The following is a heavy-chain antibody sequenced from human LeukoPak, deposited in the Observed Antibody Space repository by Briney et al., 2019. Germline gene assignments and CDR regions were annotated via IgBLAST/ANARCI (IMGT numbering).Heavy chain of an antibody. J-gene: IGHJ4*02. CDR2: IYYSGST. CDR1: GASMRNYY. CDR3: ARDGRGFLRFDY. D-gene: IGHD1-26*01. Sequence: ASETLSLTCSVSGASMRNYYWSWIQQPPGKGLEWIGYIYYSGSTNYNPSLKSRVTISVDTSKDQFSLKLTSVTATDTAMYYCARDGRGFLRFDYWGQGTLVTVSS. V-gene: IGHV4-59*01.